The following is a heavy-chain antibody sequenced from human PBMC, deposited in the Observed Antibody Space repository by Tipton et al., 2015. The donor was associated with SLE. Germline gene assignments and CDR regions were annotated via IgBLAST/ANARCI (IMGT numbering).Heavy chain of an antibody. CDR1: GFTFSSYW. Sequence: SLRLSCAASGFTFSSYWMSWVRQAPGKGLEWVAVISYDGSNKYYADSVKGRFTISRDNSKNTLYLQMNSLRAEDTAVYYCARVANTYYYDSSGYGFDAFDIWGQGTMVTVSS. D-gene: IGHD3-22*01. J-gene: IGHJ3*02. V-gene: IGHV3-30*03. CDR2: ISYDGSNK. CDR3: ARVANTYYYDSSGYGFDAFDI.